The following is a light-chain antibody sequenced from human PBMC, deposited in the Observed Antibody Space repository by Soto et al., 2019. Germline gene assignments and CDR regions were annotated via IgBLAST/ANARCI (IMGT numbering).Light chain of an antibody. CDR3: QQSYNSPQT. V-gene: IGKV1-39*01. J-gene: IGKJ1*01. Sequence: DIQMTQCPSSLSASVGDEVTITCRASQTIMTYLNWYQLKPGKPPRLLIYAASSLQSGVPSRFSGSGSGTDFTLTISSLQPEDFATYSCQQSYNSPQTFGQGTKVDI. CDR1: QTIMTY. CDR2: AAS.